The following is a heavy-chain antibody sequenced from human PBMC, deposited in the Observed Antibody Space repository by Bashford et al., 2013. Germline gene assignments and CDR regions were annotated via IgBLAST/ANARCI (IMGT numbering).Heavy chain of an antibody. CDR3: ARGGSSWYHGFSWFDP. CDR2: IYPGDSDT. V-gene: IGHV5-51*01. CDR1: GYSFTSYW. D-gene: IGHD6-13*01. Sequence: GESLKISCKGSGYSFTSYWIGWVRQMPGKGLEWMGIIYPGDSDTRYSPSFQGQVTISADKSISTAYLQWSSLKASDTAMYYCARGGSSWYHGFSWFDPWGQGTLVTVSS. J-gene: IGHJ5*02.